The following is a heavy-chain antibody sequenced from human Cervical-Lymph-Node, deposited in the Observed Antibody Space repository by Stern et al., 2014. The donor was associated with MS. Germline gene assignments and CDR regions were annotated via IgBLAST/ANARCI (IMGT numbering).Heavy chain of an antibody. CDR1: GFTFSSYS. CDR3: AREWYSSSWYDY. J-gene: IGHJ4*02. V-gene: IGHV3-48*02. Sequence: EVQLVESGGGLVQPGGSLRLSCAAYGFTFSSYSMNWVRQAPGKGLEWVSYISSSSSTIYYADSVKGRFPISRDNAKNSLYLQMNSLRDEDTAVYYCAREWYSSSWYDYWGQGTLVTVSS. CDR2: ISSSSSTI. D-gene: IGHD6-13*01.